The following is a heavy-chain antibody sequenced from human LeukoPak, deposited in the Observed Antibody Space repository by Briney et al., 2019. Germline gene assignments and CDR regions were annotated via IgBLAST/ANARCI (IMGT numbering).Heavy chain of an antibody. J-gene: IGHJ5*02. V-gene: IGHV1-2*02. Sequence: ASVKVSCKASGCTFTGYYFHWVRQAPGQGLEWMGWINPNSGGTNYAQNFQGRVTMTRDMSTSTVYMELSSLRSEDTAVYYCARVGATRFDPWGQGTLVTVSS. CDR2: INPNSGGT. D-gene: IGHD1-26*01. CDR1: GCTFTGYY. CDR3: ARVGATRFDP.